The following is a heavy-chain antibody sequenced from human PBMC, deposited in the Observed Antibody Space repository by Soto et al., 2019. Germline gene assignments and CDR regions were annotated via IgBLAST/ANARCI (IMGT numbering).Heavy chain of an antibody. V-gene: IGHV1-2*02. CDR2: INPNSGGT. J-gene: IGHJ4*02. Sequence: ASVKVSCKASGYTFTGYYMHWVRQAPGQGLEWMGWINPNSGGTNYAQKFQGRVTMTRDTSISTAYMELSRLRSDDTAVYYCARKDYYHDSSGYYYFDSWGQGTLVTVSS. CDR1: GYTFTGYY. CDR3: ARKDYYHDSSGYYYFDS. D-gene: IGHD3-22*01.